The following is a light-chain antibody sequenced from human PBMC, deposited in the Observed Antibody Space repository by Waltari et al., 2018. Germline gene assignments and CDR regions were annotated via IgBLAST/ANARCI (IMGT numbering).Light chain of an antibody. CDR2: DAS. V-gene: IGKV1-33*01. CDR1: QDITKY. CDR3: QQYDNVPPTAT. Sequence: DIQMTQSPFSLSASVGDRVTITCQASQDITKYLNWYQQKPGKAPKLLIYDASNLETGVPSRFSGSGSGTHFTFTINSLQPEDFATYYCQQYDNVPPTATFGGGTKVEIK. J-gene: IGKJ4*01.